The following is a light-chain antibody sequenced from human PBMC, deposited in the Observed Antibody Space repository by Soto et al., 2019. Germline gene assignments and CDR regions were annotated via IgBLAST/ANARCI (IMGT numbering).Light chain of an antibody. V-gene: IGKV1-5*03. CDR2: KAS. Sequence: DIQMTQSPSTLSASVGDRVTITCRARQSINTWLAWHQQKPGKAPKLLIYKASTLESGVPSRFSGSGSGTEFTLTITSLQPDDFATYYCQQYYSYWTFGQGTKVEIK. CDR3: QQYYSYWT. CDR1: QSINTW. J-gene: IGKJ1*01.